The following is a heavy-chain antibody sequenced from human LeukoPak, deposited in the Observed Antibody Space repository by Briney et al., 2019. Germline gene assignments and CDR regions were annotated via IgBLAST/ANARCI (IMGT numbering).Heavy chain of an antibody. V-gene: IGHV4-34*01. CDR3: ARYVVYGSGKYYFDY. J-gene: IGHJ4*02. CDR1: GGSFSGYY. Sequence: SETLSLTCAVYGGSFSGYYWSWIRQPPGKGLEWIGEINHSGSTNYNPSLKSRVTISVDTSENQFSLKLSSVTAADTAVYYCARYVVYGSGKYYFDYWGQGTLVTVSS. D-gene: IGHD3-10*01. CDR2: INHSGST.